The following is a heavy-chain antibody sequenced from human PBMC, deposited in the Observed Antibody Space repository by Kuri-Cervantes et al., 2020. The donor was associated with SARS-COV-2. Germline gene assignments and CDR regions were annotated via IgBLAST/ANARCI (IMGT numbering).Heavy chain of an antibody. CDR2: IYYRGST. CDR3: ARGGVAAGNFQH. V-gene: IGHV4-59*01. J-gene: IGHJ1*01. Sequence: GSLRLSCTVSGGSIRSYYWSWIRQPPGKGLEWIGYIYYRGSTNYNPSLKSRVTISVDTSKNQFSLKLSSVTAADTAVYYCARGGVAAGNFQHWGQGTLVTVSS. D-gene: IGHD6-13*01. CDR1: GGSIRSYY.